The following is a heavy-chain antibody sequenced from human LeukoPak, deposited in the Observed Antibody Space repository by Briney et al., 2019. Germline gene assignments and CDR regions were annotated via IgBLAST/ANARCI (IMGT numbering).Heavy chain of an antibody. CDR3: ARLQSSSNV. J-gene: IGHJ6*04. V-gene: IGHV4-4*09. CDR1: GGSISSYY. D-gene: IGHD2-2*01. Sequence: PSETLSLTCLVSGGSISSYYWSWIRQPPGKGLEWIGYIYTSGSTNYNPSLKSRVTISVDTSKNQFSLKLSSVTAADTAVYYCARLQSSSNVWGKGTTVTVSS. CDR2: IYTSGST.